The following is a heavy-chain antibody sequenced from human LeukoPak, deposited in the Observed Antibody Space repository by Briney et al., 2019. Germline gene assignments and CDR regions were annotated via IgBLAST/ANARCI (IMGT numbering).Heavy chain of an antibody. CDR3: AKESPQFDY. V-gene: IGHV4-38-2*02. Sequence: PSETLSLTCAVSGYSISSGYYWGWIRQPPGKGLEWIGSIYHSGSTYYNPSLKSRVTISVDTSKNQFSLKLSSVTVADTAVYYCAKESPQFDYWGQGTLVTVSS. J-gene: IGHJ4*02. CDR2: IYHSGST. CDR1: GYSISSGYY.